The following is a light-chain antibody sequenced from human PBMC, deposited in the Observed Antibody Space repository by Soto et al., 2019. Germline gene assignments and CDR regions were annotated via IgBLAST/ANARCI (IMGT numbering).Light chain of an antibody. CDR3: QQTYVAPVT. CDR1: QNIKSF. CDR2: ATS. V-gene: IGKV1-39*01. Sequence: DIQMTQSPSSLSASVGERVTITCRASQNIKSFLNWYQQKPGKAPKLLIYATSSVQSGVPARFSVGRSGTGFSLSISSLQPEDFATDYCQQTYVAPVTFGGGTKVEI. J-gene: IGKJ4*01.